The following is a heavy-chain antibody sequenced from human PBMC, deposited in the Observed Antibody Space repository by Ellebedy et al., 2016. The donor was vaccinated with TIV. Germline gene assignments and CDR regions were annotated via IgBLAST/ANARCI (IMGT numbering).Heavy chain of an antibody. CDR2: ISYDGSNK. V-gene: IGHV3-30-3*01. CDR3: ARDSRVTTSYYYYGMDV. D-gene: IGHD4-17*01. Sequence: GESLKISCAASGFTFSSYAMHWVRQAPGKGLEWVAVISYDGSNKYYADSVKGRFTISRDNSKNTLYLQMNSLRAEATAVYYCARDSRVTTSYYYYGMDVWGQGTTVTVSS. J-gene: IGHJ6*02. CDR1: GFTFSSYA.